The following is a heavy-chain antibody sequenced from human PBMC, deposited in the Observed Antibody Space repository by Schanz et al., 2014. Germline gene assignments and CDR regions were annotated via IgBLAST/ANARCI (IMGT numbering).Heavy chain of an antibody. J-gene: IGHJ4*02. CDR3: VRDSFFAFDY. D-gene: IGHD3-3*01. V-gene: IGHV3-48*01. Sequence: EVQLVESGGGVVRPGGSLRLSCAASGFTFSSNSMNWVRQAPGKGLEWVSYVSRSTPDIYYADSVKGRFTMSRDNAKNSVFLQMNSLRAEDTAVYYCVRDSFFAFDYWGQGTLVTVSS. CDR1: GFTFSSNS. CDR2: VSRSTPDI.